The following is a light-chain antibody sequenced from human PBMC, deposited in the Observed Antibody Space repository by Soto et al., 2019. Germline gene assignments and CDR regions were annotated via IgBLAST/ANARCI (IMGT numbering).Light chain of an antibody. J-gene: IGKJ2*01. CDR2: GAS. Sequence: EIVLTQSPGTLSVSPGERANLSCRASQSVSTNLAWFQQKPGQAPRLLIYGASTRATGIPARFSGSGSGTEFTLTINCLQPEDLAVYYCQQSNNWPYTFGQGTKLEV. V-gene: IGKV3-15*01. CDR3: QQSNNWPYT. CDR1: QSVSTN.